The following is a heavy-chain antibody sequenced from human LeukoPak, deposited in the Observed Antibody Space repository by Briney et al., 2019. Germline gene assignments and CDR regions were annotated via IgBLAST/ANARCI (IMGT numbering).Heavy chain of an antibody. D-gene: IGHD1-26*01. Sequence: EWIGYIYYSGSTYYNPSLKSRVTISVDTSKNQFSLKLSSVTAADTAVYYCAREELQDAFDIWGQGTMVTVSS. CDR3: AREELQDAFDI. J-gene: IGHJ3*02. V-gene: IGHV4-30-4*01. CDR2: IYYSGST.